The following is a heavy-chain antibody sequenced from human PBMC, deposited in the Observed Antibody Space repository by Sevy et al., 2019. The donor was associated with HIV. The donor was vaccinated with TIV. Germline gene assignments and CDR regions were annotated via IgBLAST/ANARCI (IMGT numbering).Heavy chain of an antibody. J-gene: IGHJ4*02. CDR3: AKMGSSSWYEDY. CDR2: ISGSGGST. V-gene: IGHV3-23*01. D-gene: IGHD6-13*01. CDR1: GFTFSSYA. Sequence: GGSLRLSCAASGFTFSSYAMSWVRQAPGKGLEWVSAISGSGGSTYYADSVKGRFTISRDNSKNTLYLQMSSLRAEDTAVYYCAKMGSSSWYEDYWGQGTLVTVSS.